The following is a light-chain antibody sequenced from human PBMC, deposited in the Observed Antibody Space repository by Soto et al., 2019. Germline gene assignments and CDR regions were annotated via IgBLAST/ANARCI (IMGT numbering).Light chain of an antibody. Sequence: DIVMTQSPDSLAVSLGERATINCRSSQSVFYSPDNKNYLAWYQQKPGQPPKLLIYWASTRESGVPARFSGSGSGTDFPLTISSLQAEDVAVYYCQQYNSSPLTFGGGTNVEIK. CDR2: WAS. V-gene: IGKV4-1*01. CDR1: QSVFYSPDNKNY. J-gene: IGKJ4*01. CDR3: QQYNSSPLT.